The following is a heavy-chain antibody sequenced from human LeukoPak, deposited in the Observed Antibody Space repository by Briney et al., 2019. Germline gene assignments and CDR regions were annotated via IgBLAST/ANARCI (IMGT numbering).Heavy chain of an antibody. CDR1: GGSFSGYY. V-gene: IGHV4-34*01. CDR2: INHSGST. CDR3: ARSSPIAVAGFDY. J-gene: IGHJ4*02. D-gene: IGHD6-19*01. Sequence: SETLSLTCAVYGGSFSGYYWSWIRQPPGKGLEWIGEINHSGSTNYNPSLKSRVTISVDTSKNQFSLKLSSVTAADTAVYYCARSSPIAVAGFDYWGQGTLVTVSS.